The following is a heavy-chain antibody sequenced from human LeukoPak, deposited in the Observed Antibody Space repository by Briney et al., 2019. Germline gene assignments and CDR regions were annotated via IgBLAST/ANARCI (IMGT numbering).Heavy chain of an antibody. CDR3: ARARAGRSTGYFGYYYYMDV. J-gene: IGHJ6*03. CDR1: GGSISSGGYS. CDR2: IYHSGST. D-gene: IGHD2-2*01. Sequence: PSETLSLTCAVSGGSISSGGYSWSWIRQPPGKGLEWIGYIYHSGSTNYNPSLKSRVTMSVDTSKNQFSLKLSSVTAADTAVYYCARARAGRSTGYFGYYYYMDVWGKGTTVTVSS. V-gene: IGHV4-30-2*01.